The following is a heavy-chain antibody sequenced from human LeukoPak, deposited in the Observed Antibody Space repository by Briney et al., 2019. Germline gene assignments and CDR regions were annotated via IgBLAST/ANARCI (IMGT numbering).Heavy chain of an antibody. V-gene: IGHV5-51*01. Sequence: PGESLKISCKGSGYSFTSYWIGWVRQMPGKGLEWMGIIYPGDSDTRYSPSFQGQVTISADKSISTAYLQWSSLKASDTAMYYCARRGHYYDSSGYYEPSFDYWGQGTLVTVSS. CDR3: ARRGHYYDSSGYYEPSFDY. CDR2: IYPGDSDT. CDR1: GYSFTSYW. D-gene: IGHD3-22*01. J-gene: IGHJ4*02.